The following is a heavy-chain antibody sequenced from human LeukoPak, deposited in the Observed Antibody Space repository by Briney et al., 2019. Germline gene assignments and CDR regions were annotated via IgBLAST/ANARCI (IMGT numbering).Heavy chain of an antibody. Sequence: GRSLRLSCAASEXTFSSYGMHWVRQAPGKGLEWVALTSYDGSIKYYADSVKGRFTISRDNSKNTLYLQMNSLRAEDTAVYYCAKESSQSMYYYYYCMDVWGQGTTVTVSS. CDR2: TSYDGSIK. CDR1: EXTFSSYG. V-gene: IGHV3-30*18. CDR3: AKESSQSMYYYYYCMDV. J-gene: IGHJ6*02.